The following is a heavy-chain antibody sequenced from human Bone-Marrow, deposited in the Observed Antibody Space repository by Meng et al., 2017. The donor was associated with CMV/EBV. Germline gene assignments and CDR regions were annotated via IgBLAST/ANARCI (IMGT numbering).Heavy chain of an antibody. CDR2: ISSSSSYI. CDR1: GFTFSSYS. D-gene: IGHD6-13*01. V-gene: IGHV3-21*01. Sequence: ETLSLTCAASGFTFSSYSMNWVRQAPGKGLEWVSSISSSSSYIYYADSVKGRFTISRDNAKNSLYLQMNSLRAEDAAVYYCARDSLGYSSSWYFSSPSSFFDYWGQGTLVTVSS. J-gene: IGHJ4*02. CDR3: ARDSLGYSSSWYFSSPSSFFDY.